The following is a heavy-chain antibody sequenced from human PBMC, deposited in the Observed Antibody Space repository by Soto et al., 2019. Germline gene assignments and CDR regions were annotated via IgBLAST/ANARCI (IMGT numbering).Heavy chain of an antibody. CDR1: GGTFSSYA. Sequence: GASVKVSCKASGGTFSSYAISWVRQAPGQGLEWMGGIIPIFGTANYAQKFQGRVTITADESTSTAYMELSSLRSEDTAVYYCARADIDYYDSSGYYDWGQGTLVTVSS. J-gene: IGHJ4*02. CDR3: ARADIDYYDSSGYYD. D-gene: IGHD3-22*01. CDR2: IIPIFGTA. V-gene: IGHV1-69*13.